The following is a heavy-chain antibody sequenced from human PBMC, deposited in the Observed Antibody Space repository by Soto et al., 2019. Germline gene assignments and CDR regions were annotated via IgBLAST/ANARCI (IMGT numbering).Heavy chain of an antibody. V-gene: IGHV4-61*01. CDR3: ANYPTTVTSDY. D-gene: IGHD4-17*01. Sequence: QVQLQESGPGLVKPSETLSLTCTVSGGSVSSGSYYWSWIRQPPGKGLEWIGYIYYSGSTNYNPYPQSRVTISVDTSKNQFSLTLSSVTAADTAVYYCANYPTTVTSDYWGQGTLVTVSS. CDR2: IYYSGST. J-gene: IGHJ4*02. CDR1: GGSVSSGSYY.